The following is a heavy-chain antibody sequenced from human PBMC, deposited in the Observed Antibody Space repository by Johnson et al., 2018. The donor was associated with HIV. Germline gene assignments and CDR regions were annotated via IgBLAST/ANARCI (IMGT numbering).Heavy chain of an antibody. D-gene: IGHD1-26*01. CDR2: MWYDGSNK. Sequence: QVQLVESGGGVVQPGRSLRLSCAASGFTFSTYGMHWVRQAPGKGLEWVAVMWYDGSNKYYADSVKGRFTISRDNSKNTLYLQMNSLRAEDTALYYCASQQWELGSHDAFDIWGQGTMVTVSS. CDR3: ASQQWELGSHDAFDI. V-gene: IGHV3-33*01. J-gene: IGHJ3*02. CDR1: GFTFSTYG.